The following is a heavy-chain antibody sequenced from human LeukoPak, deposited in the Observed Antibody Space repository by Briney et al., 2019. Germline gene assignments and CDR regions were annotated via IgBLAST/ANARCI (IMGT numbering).Heavy chain of an antibody. Sequence: PSETLSLTCAVSGDSINSESFFWGWLRQPPGKGLEWISSIYYSGTTYYNPSLKSRVSVSVDTSNNQFSLRLRSVTAADTAVYFCAAASVHYFDSSGYYFYFEFWGQGTLVPVSS. J-gene: IGHJ4*02. V-gene: IGHV4-39*01. CDR1: GDSINSESFF. CDR3: AAASVHYFDSSGYYFYFEF. D-gene: IGHD3-22*01. CDR2: IYYSGTT.